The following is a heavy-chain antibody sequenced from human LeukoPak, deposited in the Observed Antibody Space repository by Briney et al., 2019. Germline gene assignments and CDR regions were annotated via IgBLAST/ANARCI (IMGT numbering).Heavy chain of an antibody. CDR1: GFTFSDYN. Sequence: KPGGSLRLSCAASGFTFSDYNMRWIRQAPGKGLEWVSSISRSGSTKYYADSVKGRFTTSRDNAKNSLFLQMNSLRAEDTAVYYCARVLRYCSGGNCYSGGLGYMDVWGKGTTVTISS. J-gene: IGHJ6*03. CDR2: ISRSGSTK. D-gene: IGHD2-15*01. V-gene: IGHV3-11*01. CDR3: ARVLRYCSGGNCYSGGLGYMDV.